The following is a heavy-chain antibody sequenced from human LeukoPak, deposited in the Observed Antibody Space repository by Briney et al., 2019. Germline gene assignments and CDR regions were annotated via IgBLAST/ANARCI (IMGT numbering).Heavy chain of an antibody. D-gene: IGHD2-15*01. CDR2: VYASGST. Sequence: KTSETLSLTCTVSGGSFHTYYWNWIRQPAGKPLEWIGRVYASGSTDSNSSLKSRVTMSVDTSKNQFSLELSSVTAADTAVYYCARGKVGWLDPWGQGTLVTVPS. V-gene: IGHV4-4*07. CDR3: ARGKVGWLDP. J-gene: IGHJ5*02. CDR1: GGSFHTYY.